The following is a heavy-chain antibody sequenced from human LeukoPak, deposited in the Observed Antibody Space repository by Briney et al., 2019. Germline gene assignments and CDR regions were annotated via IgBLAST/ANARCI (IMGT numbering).Heavy chain of an antibody. CDR2: LAYGGSNE. Sequence: PGGSLRLSCTASGFPFSKYGMHWVRQAPGRGLEWVAVLAYGGSNEYYADSVKGRFTISRDNSKNTLYLQMNSLRVEDTAVYYCAKGWDYGDYWGQGTLDAASS. CDR1: GFPFSKYG. V-gene: IGHV3-30*18. J-gene: IGHJ4*02. CDR3: AKGWDYGDY. D-gene: IGHD4-17*01.